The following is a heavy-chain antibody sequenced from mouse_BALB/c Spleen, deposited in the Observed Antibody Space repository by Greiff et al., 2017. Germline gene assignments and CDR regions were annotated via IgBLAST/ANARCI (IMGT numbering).Heavy chain of an antibody. CDR3: ARGALYYDYDGGNYFDY. D-gene: IGHD2-4*01. Sequence: EVQVVESGGDLVKPGGSLKLSCAASGFTFSSYAMSWVRQTPEKRLEWVASISSGGSTYYPDSVKGRFTISRDNARNILYLQMSSLRSEDTAMYYCARGALYYDYDGGNYFDYWGQGTTLTVSS. J-gene: IGHJ2*01. V-gene: IGHV5-6-5*01. CDR2: ISSGGST. CDR1: GFTFSSYA.